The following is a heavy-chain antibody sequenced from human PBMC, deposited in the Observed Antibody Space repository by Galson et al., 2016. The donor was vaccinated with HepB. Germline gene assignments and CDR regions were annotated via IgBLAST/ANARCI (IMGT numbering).Heavy chain of an antibody. D-gene: IGHD3-9*01. Sequence: SLRLSCAASGFNFRDYGMTWVRQAPGKGLEWVSFITGGGGITHYGDSVKGRFTISRDTSKKTLYLQLSSLRVEDTALYYCMSRRRDALAGYGSRFQHWGQGTLVTVSS. CDR2: ITGGGGIT. CDR1: GFNFRDYG. V-gene: IGHV3-23*01. J-gene: IGHJ1*01. CDR3: MSRRRDALAGYGSRFQH.